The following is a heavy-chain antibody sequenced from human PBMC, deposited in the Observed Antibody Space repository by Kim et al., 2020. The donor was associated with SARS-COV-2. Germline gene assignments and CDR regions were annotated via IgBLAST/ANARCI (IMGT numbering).Heavy chain of an antibody. CDR1: GGSISSSSYY. CDR2: IYYSGST. D-gene: IGHD2-15*01. Sequence: SETLSLTCTVSGGSISSSSYYWGWIRQPPGKGLEWIGSIYYSGSTYYNPSLKSRVTISVDTSKNQFSLKLSSVTAADTAVYYCARFLVLVAATEWFDPWGQGTLVTVSS. J-gene: IGHJ5*02. CDR3: ARFLVLVAATEWFDP. V-gene: IGHV4-39*07.